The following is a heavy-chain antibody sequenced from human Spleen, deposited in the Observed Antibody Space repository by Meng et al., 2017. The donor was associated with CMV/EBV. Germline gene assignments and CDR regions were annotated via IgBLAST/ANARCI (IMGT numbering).Heavy chain of an antibody. Sequence: ASVKVSCKASGYTFTSYYMHWVRQAPGQGLDWMGLINPSTDSTSYAQKFQGRVTMTRDTSTSTVYMELSSLRSEDTAVYYCAREGIAAPYYYYYGMDVWGQGTTVTVSS. CDR3: AREGIAAPYYYYYGMDV. D-gene: IGHD6-6*01. CDR1: GYTFTSYY. CDR2: INPSTDST. V-gene: IGHV1-46*01. J-gene: IGHJ6*02.